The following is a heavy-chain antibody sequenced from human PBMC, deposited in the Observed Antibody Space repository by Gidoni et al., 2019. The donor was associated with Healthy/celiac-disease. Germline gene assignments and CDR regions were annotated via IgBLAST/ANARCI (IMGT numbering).Heavy chain of an antibody. CDR2: INAGNGNT. Sequence: QVQLVQSGAEVKKPGASVKVSCKASGYTFTSYAMHWVRQAPGQRLEWMGWINAGNGNTKYSQKLQGRVTITRETSASTAYMELSSLRSEDTAVYYCARASIAARLGGDRGLDWFDPWGQGTLVTVSS. J-gene: IGHJ5*02. CDR1: GYTFTSYA. V-gene: IGHV1-3*01. CDR3: ARASIAARLGGDRGLDWFDP. D-gene: IGHD6-6*01.